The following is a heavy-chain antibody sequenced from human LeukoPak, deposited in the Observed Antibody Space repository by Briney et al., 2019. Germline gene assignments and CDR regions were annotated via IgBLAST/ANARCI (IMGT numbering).Heavy chain of an antibody. CDR3: ARASRLRFGVDY. Sequence: GSLRLSCAASGFTFSSYWMSWGRQPPGRGLEWIGEINHSGSTNYNPSLKSRVTISVDTSKNQFSLKLSSVTAADTAVYYCARASRLRFGVDYWGQGTLVTVSS. J-gene: IGHJ4*02. CDR1: GFTFSSYW. V-gene: IGHV4-34*01. D-gene: IGHD3-10*01. CDR2: INHSGST.